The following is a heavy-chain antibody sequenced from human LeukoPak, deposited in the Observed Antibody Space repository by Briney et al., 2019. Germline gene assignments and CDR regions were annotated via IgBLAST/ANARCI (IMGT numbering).Heavy chain of an antibody. CDR2: IKPNSGDT. Sequence: ASVKVSCKASGGTFSSYAVSWVRLTPGQGLEWMGWIKPNSGDTRSAQKLQGRVTMTTDTSTSTAYMELRSLRSDDTAVYYCARDGPLIAARLFDYWGQGTLVTVSS. CDR1: GGTFSSYA. V-gene: IGHV1-18*01. J-gene: IGHJ4*02. D-gene: IGHD6-6*01. CDR3: ARDGPLIAARLFDY.